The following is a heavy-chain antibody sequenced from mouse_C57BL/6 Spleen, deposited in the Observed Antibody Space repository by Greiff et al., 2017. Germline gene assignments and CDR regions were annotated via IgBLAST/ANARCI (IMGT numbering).Heavy chain of an antibody. V-gene: IGHV1-47*01. CDR2: FHPYNDDT. J-gene: IGHJ1*03. D-gene: IGHD3-2*02. CDR3: ARSEAAQRYFDV. CDR1: GYTFTTYP. Sequence: VKLMESGAELVKPGASVKMSCKASGYTFTTYPIEWMKQNHGKSLEWIGNFHPYNDDTKYNEKFKGKATLTVEKSSSTVYLELSRLTSDDSAVYYCARSEAAQRYFDVWGTGTTVTVSS.